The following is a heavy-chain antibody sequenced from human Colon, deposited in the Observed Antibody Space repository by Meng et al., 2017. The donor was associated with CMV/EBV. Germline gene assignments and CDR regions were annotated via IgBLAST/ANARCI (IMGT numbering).Heavy chain of an antibody. J-gene: IGHJ6*02. V-gene: IGHV3-7*01. Sequence: SCVVSGHTFTTYWMTWVRQAPGKGLEWVANTKQDGTESYYVDSVKGRFTISRDNRNASLYLQMNSLRVEDTAVYYCAREMGYNWDLGHRYGMDVWGQGTTVTVSS. CDR1: GHTFTTYW. D-gene: IGHD1-20*01. CDR3: AREMGYNWDLGHRYGMDV. CDR2: TKQDGTES.